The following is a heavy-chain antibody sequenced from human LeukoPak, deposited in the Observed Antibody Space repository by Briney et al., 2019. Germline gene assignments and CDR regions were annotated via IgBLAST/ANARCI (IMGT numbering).Heavy chain of an antibody. V-gene: IGHV5-51*01. Sequence: GASLQISCKGSGSIFTNYWIGWVRQLPGKGLEWMGIIYPGDSDTRYSPSFQGQVTISADKSISTAYLQWSSVKASATAMYYCARLVGSAYYFDYWGQGTLVTVSS. CDR2: IYPGDSDT. D-gene: IGHD3-10*01. CDR1: GSIFTNYW. J-gene: IGHJ4*02. CDR3: ARLVGSAYYFDY.